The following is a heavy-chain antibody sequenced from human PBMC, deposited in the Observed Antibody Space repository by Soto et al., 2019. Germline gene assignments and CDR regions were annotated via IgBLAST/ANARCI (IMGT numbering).Heavy chain of an antibody. CDR2: IVVGSGNT. D-gene: IGHD3-9*01. CDR1: GFTFTSSA. J-gene: IGHJ4*02. Sequence: VKVSCKASGFTFTSSAVQWVRQARGQRLEWIGWIVVGSGNTNYAQKFQERVTITRDMSTSTAYMELSSLRSEDTAVYYCAADYGILTGYYPIFDYWGQGTLVTVSS. CDR3: AADYGILTGYYPIFDY. V-gene: IGHV1-58*01.